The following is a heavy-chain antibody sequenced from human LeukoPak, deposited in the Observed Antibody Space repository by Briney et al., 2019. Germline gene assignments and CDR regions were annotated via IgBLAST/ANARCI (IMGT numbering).Heavy chain of an antibody. CDR1: GFTFSSYS. Sequence: KAGGSLRLSCAASGFTFSSYSMNWVRQAPGKGLEWVSYISSSSSYIYYADSVKGRFTISRDNDKNSLYLQMKSLRAEDTAVYYCARATVTTSQLPDYWGQGTLVTVSS. V-gene: IGHV3-21*01. CDR3: ARATVTTSQLPDY. J-gene: IGHJ4*02. D-gene: IGHD4-17*01. CDR2: ISSSSSYI.